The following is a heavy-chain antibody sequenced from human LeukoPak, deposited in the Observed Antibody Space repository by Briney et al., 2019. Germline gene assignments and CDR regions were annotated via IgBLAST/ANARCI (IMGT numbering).Heavy chain of an antibody. V-gene: IGHV1-2*02. D-gene: IGHD3-22*01. CDR2: INPNSGGT. CDR3: ARGDRHTYYYDSSGYSLFDY. J-gene: IGHJ4*02. CDR1: GYTFTGYY. Sequence: ASVKVSCKASGYTFTGYYMHRVRQAPGQGLEWMGWINPNSGGTNYAQKFQGRVTMTRDTSISTAYMELSRLRSDDTAVYYCARGDRHTYYYDSSGYSLFDYWGQGTLVTVSS.